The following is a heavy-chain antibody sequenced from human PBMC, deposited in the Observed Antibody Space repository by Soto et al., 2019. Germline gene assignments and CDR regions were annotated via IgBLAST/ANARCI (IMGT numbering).Heavy chain of an antibody. V-gene: IGHV3-73*01. CDR2: IRSKANSYAT. CDR3: ATGYCSSTRCFSPSFDY. Sequence: PGGSLRLSCAASGFTFSDSAMHWVRQASGKWLEWVGRIRSKANSYATAYAASVKGRFTISRDDSKNMAYLQMNSLKTEDTAVYYCATGYCSSTRCFSPSFDYWGQGTLVTVSS. D-gene: IGHD2-2*01. J-gene: IGHJ4*02. CDR1: GFTFSDSA.